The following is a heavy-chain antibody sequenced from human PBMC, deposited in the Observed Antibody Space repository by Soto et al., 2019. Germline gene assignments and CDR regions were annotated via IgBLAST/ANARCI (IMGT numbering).Heavy chain of an antibody. V-gene: IGHV4-34*01. D-gene: IGHD6-13*01. CDR1: GGSLSGYY. CDR2: IDHGGST. CDR3: ARGIWQQRLAS. Sequence: SETLSLTCAVYGGSLSGYYWSWIRQSPGKGLEWIGEIDHGGSTIYNLSLKSRVTLSVDTSKNQFFLKLTSVTAADTAVYYCARGIWQQRLASWGQGTLVTVSS. J-gene: IGHJ4*02.